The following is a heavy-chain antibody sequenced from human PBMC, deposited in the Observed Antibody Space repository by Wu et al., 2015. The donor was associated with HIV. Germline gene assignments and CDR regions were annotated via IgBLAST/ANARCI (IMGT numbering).Heavy chain of an antibody. CDR1: QYTSPDYY. CDR2: ISPKSGAT. V-gene: IGHV1-2*02. Sequence: QGQLVQSGAEVKKPGTSVKVSCKASQYTSPDYYIQWVRQAPGQGLEWMGWISPKSGATKYAQKFQGRVTMTTDTSTNTAYLQLTSLTSDDTAIYFCANLLRRAYDSGSQQQIVFDPWGQGTLVSVSS. CDR3: ANLLRRAYDSGSQQQIVFDP. D-gene: IGHD3-10*01. J-gene: IGHJ5*02.